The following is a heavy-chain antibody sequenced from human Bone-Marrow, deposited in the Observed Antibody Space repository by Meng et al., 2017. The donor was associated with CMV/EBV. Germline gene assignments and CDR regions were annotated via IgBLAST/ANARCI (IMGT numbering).Heavy chain of an antibody. CDR1: GYTFTTYG. J-gene: IGHJ5*02. V-gene: IGHV1-18*01. CDR3: ARAQRWDIWFDP. CDR2: INTYSCYT. Sequence: VKVSCKASGYTFTTYGITWVRQAPGLGLEWLGWINTYSCYTNYAQKLQGRVTMTTDTSTSTAYMELRSLRSDDTAVYYCARAQRWDIWFDPWGQGTLVTVSS. D-gene: IGHD4-23*01.